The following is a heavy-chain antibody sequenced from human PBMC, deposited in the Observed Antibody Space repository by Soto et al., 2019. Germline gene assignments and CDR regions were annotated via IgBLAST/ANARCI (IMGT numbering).Heavy chain of an antibody. CDR3: AKDKGTSHYYYYGMDV. Sequence: GGSLSLSCAASGFTFDIYTMDGVRQATGKGLEWVSLISWDGGSTYYADSVKGRFTISRDNSKNSLYLQMNSLRTEDTALYYCAKDKGTSHYYYYGMDVWGQGTTVTVSS. CDR1: GFTFDIYT. D-gene: IGHD2-2*01. J-gene: IGHJ6*02. CDR2: ISWDGGST. V-gene: IGHV3-43*01.